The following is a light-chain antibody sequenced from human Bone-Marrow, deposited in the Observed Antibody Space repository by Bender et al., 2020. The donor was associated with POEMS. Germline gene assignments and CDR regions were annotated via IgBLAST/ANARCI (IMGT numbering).Light chain of an antibody. J-gene: IGLJ3*02. V-gene: IGLV3-25*03. CDR1: ALPNQY. CDR2: KDN. Sequence: SYELTQPPSVSVSPGQTARITCSGDALPNQYAYWYQQKPGQAPVLVIYKDNERPSGIPERFSGSSSGTTVTLTISGVQAEDEADYYCQSADSSDTCVFGGGTRLTVL. CDR3: QSADSSDTCV.